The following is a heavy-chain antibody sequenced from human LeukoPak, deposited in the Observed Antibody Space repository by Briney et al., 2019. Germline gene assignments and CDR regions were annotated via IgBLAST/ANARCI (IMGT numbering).Heavy chain of an antibody. CDR1: GYSFTSYW. Sequence: GESLKISCEGSGYSFTSYWIGWVRQMPGKGLEWMGVIYPGDSDTKYSPSFQGQVTISADKSISTAYLQWSSLKASDTAMYYCATSYYSNSPLGSLYYMDVWGKGTTVTVSS. J-gene: IGHJ6*03. CDR2: IYPGDSDT. CDR3: ATSYYSNSPLGSLYYMDV. V-gene: IGHV5-51*01. D-gene: IGHD4-11*01.